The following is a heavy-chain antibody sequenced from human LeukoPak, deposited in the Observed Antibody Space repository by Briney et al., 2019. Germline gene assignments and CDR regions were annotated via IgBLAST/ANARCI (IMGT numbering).Heavy chain of an antibody. CDR2: ISAYNGNT. Sequence: GASVTVSCKASGYTFTSYGISWVRQAPGQGLEWMGWISAYNGNTNYAQKLQGRVTMTTDTSTSTAYMELRSLRSDDTAVYYCARDFKRISWGVWDAFDIWGQGTMVTVSS. CDR3: ARDFKRISWGVWDAFDI. J-gene: IGHJ3*02. CDR1: GYTFTSYG. D-gene: IGHD3-10*01. V-gene: IGHV1-18*01.